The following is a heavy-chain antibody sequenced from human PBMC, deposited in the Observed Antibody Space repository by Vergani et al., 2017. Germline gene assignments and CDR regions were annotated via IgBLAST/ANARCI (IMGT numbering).Heavy chain of an antibody. J-gene: IGHJ4*02. Sequence: QVQLVQSGAEVKKPGSSVKVSCKASGGTFSSYAISWVRQAPGQGLEWMGGIIPIFGTANYAQKFQGRVTITADESTSTAYMELSSLRSEDTAVYYCAGGVTYYYDSSGQPEYYFDYWGQGTLVTGSS. CDR3: AGGVTYYYDSSGQPEYYFDY. V-gene: IGHV1-69*01. CDR1: GGTFSSYA. D-gene: IGHD3-22*01. CDR2: IIPIFGTA.